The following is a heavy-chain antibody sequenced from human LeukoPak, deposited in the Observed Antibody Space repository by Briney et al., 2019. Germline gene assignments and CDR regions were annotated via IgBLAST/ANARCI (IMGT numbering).Heavy chain of an antibody. CDR1: GVSISTSRYY. V-gene: IGHV4-39*07. J-gene: IGHJ4*02. Sequence: RPSETLSLTCTVSGVSISTSRYYWGWIRQPPGKGLEWIGNIYYTGPTYYNASLESRVTISLDTSKNQFFLKLNSVTAADTAVYYCAKGGDRRYFDWSRYYFDYWGQGTLVTVSS. CDR2: IYYTGPT. D-gene: IGHD3-9*01. CDR3: AKGGDRRYFDWSRYYFDY.